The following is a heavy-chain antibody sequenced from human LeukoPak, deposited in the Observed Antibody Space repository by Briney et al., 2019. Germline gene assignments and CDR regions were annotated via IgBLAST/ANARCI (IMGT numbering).Heavy chain of an antibody. CDR2: INHSGST. V-gene: IGHV4-34*01. Sequence: PSETLSLTCAVYGGSFSGYYWSWIRQPPGKGLEWIGEINHSGSTNYNPSLKSRVTIPVDTSKNQFSLKLSSVTAADTAVYYCYGSGSFYYYYGMDVWGKGTTVTVSS. D-gene: IGHD3-10*01. CDR3: YGSGSFYYYYGMDV. J-gene: IGHJ6*04. CDR1: GGSFSGYY.